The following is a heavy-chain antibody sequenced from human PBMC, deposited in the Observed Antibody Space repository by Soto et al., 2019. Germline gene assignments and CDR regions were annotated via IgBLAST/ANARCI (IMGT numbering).Heavy chain of an antibody. D-gene: IGHD6-25*01. CDR3: ARGGYSTGWRFDY. J-gene: IGHJ4*02. V-gene: IGHV1-69*13. CDR2: IMPILQTP. Sequence: GASVKVSCKASGGTFSSYAFSWVRQAPGQGLEWMGGIMPILQTPYYAQRFQGRVSITAVESTSTAYMELSSLRSEDTAVYYCARGGYSTGWRFDYWGQGTLVTVSS. CDR1: GGTFSSYA.